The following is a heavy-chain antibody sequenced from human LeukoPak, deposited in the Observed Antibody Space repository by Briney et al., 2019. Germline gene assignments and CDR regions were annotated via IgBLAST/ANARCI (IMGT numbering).Heavy chain of an antibody. CDR2: IKQDGSEK. CDR3: AGDLRWFDP. J-gene: IGHJ5*02. V-gene: IGHV3-7*01. CDR1: GFTFSSYW. Sequence: GGSLRLSCAASGFTFSSYWMSWVRQAPGKGLEWVANIKQDGSEKYYVDSVKGRFTISRDNGENSLYLQMNSLRAEDTAVYHCAGDLRWFDPWGRGTLVSVSS.